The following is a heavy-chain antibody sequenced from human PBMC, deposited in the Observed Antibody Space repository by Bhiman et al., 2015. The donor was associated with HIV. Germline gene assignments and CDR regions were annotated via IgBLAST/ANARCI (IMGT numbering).Heavy chain of an antibody. V-gene: IGHV3-23*04. J-gene: IGHJ4*02. D-gene: IGHD3-10*01. Sequence: VKLVESGGGVAQPGRSLRLSCAASGFTFSSYAMSWVRQAPEKGLEWVSAISGSGGSTYFADSVKGRFTISRDNSKNTLYLQMNSLRAEDMAVYYCYPQGSSLYYFDYWGQGTLVTVSS. CDR1: GFTFSSYA. CDR3: YPQGSSLYYFDY. CDR2: ISGSGGST.